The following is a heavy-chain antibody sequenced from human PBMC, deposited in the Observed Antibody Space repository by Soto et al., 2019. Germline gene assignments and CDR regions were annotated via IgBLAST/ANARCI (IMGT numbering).Heavy chain of an antibody. V-gene: IGHV3-23*01. CDR1: GFTFSRYA. CDR2: FSGSGGST. D-gene: IGHD5-12*01. Sequence: EVQLLESGGGLVQPGGPLSLSCAAPGFTFSRYALGGFRKAPGRGVEWVSAFSGSGGSTNYADSVKGRFTISRDNSKNTLYLQMNSLRAEDTAVYYCAKDARGYSGYGLGQWGQGTLVTVSS. J-gene: IGHJ4*02. CDR3: AKDARGYSGYGLGQ.